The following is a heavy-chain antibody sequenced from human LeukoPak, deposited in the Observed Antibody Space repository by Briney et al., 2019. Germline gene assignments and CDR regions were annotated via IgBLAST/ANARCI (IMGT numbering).Heavy chain of an antibody. D-gene: IGHD6-19*01. V-gene: IGHV3-7*01. CDR3: ARYGNGEWLAHYAFDM. CDR2: IRQDGREK. J-gene: IGHJ3*02. Sequence: GGSLRLSCAASGFTFNSYWMSWVRQAPGKGLERVANIRQDGREKYYVDSVKGRFTISRDNADNSLYLQMNSLKVEDTAVYYCARYGNGEWLAHYAFDMWGQGTMVTVSS. CDR1: GFTFNSYW.